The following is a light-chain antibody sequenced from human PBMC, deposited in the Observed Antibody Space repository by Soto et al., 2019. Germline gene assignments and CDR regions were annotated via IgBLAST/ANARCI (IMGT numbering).Light chain of an antibody. CDR1: QSVLDRSSNRNF. CDR3: QQYYRTPWT. Sequence: DIVMTQSPDSLAFSLGDRATVNCKSTQSVLDRSSNRNFFGWYQQKPGQPPKVLIYWASTRESGVPDRFSGSGSGTDFTLTISSLQAEDVAVYYCQQYYRTPWTFGQGTKVDIK. J-gene: IGKJ1*01. CDR2: WAS. V-gene: IGKV4-1*01.